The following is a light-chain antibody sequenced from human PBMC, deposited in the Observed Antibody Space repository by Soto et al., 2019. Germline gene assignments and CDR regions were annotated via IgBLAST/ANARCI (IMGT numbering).Light chain of an antibody. Sequence: VLTESPGTLSLSAAGSATLSCRASQSGSSRYLAWYQQKPGQPPRVLIYGTSIRATGIPERFSRGGSRTHITLTITRLESEGFAVYYCEQDGSSLCTFGPGTNVDIK. CDR2: GTS. CDR1: QSGSSRY. J-gene: IGKJ3*01. CDR3: EQDGSSLCT. V-gene: IGKV3-20*01.